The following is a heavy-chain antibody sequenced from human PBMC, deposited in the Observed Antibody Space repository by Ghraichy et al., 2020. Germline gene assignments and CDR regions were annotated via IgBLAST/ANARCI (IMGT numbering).Heavy chain of an antibody. CDR1: GFTFSSFA. V-gene: IGHV3-23*01. D-gene: IGHD2-21*01. J-gene: IGHJ4*02. CDR2: ISASGGST. CDR3: AKELWGSHTRFDY. Sequence: GGSLRLSCAASGFTFSSFAVSWVRQAPGKGLEWVSGISASGGSTYYADSVKGRFTISRDNSKNTLFLQMNSLRAEDTAVYYCAKELWGSHTRFDYWGQGTLVTVSS.